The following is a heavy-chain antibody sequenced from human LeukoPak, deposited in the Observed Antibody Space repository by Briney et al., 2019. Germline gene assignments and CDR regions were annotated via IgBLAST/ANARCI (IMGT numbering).Heavy chain of an antibody. V-gene: IGHV3-30*18. Sequence: GGSLRLSCAASGFTFSSYGMHWVRQAPGKGLEWVALISYDGSNKYYADSVKGRFTISRDNSKNTLYLQMNSLRAEDTAVYYCAKGYDDFWSGYFDYWGQGTLVTVSS. CDR3: AKGYDDFWSGYFDY. J-gene: IGHJ4*02. CDR2: ISYDGSNK. CDR1: GFTFSSYG. D-gene: IGHD3-3*01.